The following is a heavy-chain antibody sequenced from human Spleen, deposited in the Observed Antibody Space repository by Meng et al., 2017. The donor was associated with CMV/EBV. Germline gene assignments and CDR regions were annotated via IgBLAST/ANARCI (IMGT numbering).Heavy chain of an antibody. CDR1: GGSVSSGSYY. Sequence: SETLSLTCTVSGGSVSSGSYYWSWIRQPPGKGLEWIGYIYYSGSTNYNPSLKSRVTISVDTSKSQLSLKLSSVTAADTAVYYCATGHSSSSNWFDPWGQGTLVTVSS. CDR2: IYYSGST. CDR3: ATGHSSSSNWFDP. V-gene: IGHV4-61*01. J-gene: IGHJ5*02. D-gene: IGHD6-6*01.